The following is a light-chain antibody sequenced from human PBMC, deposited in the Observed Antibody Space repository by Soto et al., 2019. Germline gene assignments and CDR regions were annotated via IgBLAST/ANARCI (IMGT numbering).Light chain of an antibody. J-gene: IGKJ1*01. CDR1: QSISSW. CDR3: QQYNRYLWT. Sequence: DTQMTQSPSTLSASVGDRVTITCRASQSISSWLAWYQQKPGKAPKVLIYDASTLGSGVPSRFSGSGSGTEFTLTISSLQPDDFATYYCQQYNRYLWTFGQGTKVEIK. CDR2: DAS. V-gene: IGKV1-5*01.